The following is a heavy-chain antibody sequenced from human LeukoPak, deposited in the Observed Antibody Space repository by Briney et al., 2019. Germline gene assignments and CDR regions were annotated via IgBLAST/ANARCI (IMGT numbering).Heavy chain of an antibody. V-gene: IGHV4-61*02. D-gene: IGHD3-9*01. CDR3: ARGLTALDY. CDR2: IYTSGST. Sequence: SQTLSLTCTVSGGSISSGSYYWSWIRQPAGTGLEWIGRIYTSGSTNYNPSLKSRVTISVDTSKNQFSLKLSSVTAADTAVYYCARGLTALDYWGQGTLVTVSS. J-gene: IGHJ4*02. CDR1: GGSISSGSYY.